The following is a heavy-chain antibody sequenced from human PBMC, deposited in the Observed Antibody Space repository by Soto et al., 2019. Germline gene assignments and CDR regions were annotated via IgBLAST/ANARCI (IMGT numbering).Heavy chain of an antibody. CDR2: IYYSGST. Sequence: SETLSLTCAVSGGSISSGDYYWSWIRQPPGKGLEWIGYIYYSGSTYYNPSLKSRVTISVDTSKNQFSLKLSSVTAADTAVYYCARGQGTRRIFFVFWFDPWGQGTLVTVSS. D-gene: IGHD3-3*01. CDR3: ARGQGTRRIFFVFWFDP. V-gene: IGHV4-30-4*01. J-gene: IGHJ5*02. CDR1: GGSISSGDYY.